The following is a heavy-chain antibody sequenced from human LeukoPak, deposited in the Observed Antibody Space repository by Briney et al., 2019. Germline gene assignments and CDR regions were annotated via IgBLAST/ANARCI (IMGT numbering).Heavy chain of an antibody. V-gene: IGHV3-72*01. D-gene: IGHD5-24*01. Sequence: GGSLRLSCAVSGFTFSDHYMDWVRQAAGKGLEWVGRSRNKDHRYSTEYAASVKGRFTISRDESKNSLYLQMNSLTAEDTAVYFCARDLRWLQTFDHWGQGSLVSVSS. CDR3: ARDLRWLQTFDH. CDR2: SRNKDHRYST. CDR1: GFTFSDHY. J-gene: IGHJ4*02.